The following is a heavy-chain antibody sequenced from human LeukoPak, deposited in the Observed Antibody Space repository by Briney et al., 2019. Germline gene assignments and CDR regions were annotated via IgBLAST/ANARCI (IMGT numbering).Heavy chain of an antibody. CDR3: ASENYGVYYYYMDV. J-gene: IGHJ6*03. CDR1: GFTFSDYY. D-gene: IGHD4-17*01. CDR2: ISSSGSTI. Sequence: PGGSLRLSCAASGFTFSDYYMSWIRQAPGKGLEWVSYISSSGSTIYYADSVKGRFTISRDNAKNSLYLQMNSLRAEDTAVYYCASENYGVYYYYMDVWGKGTTVTVSS. V-gene: IGHV3-11*04.